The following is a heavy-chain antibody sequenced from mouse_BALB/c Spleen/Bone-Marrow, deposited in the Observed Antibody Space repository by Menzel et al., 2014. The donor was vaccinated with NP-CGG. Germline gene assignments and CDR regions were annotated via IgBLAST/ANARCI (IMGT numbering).Heavy chain of an antibody. J-gene: IGHJ3*01. CDR3: TRMGGYGYDWFAY. CDR2: IYPSDSYT. CDR1: GYTFTSYW. D-gene: IGHD2-2*01. Sequence: VQLQQSGAELVRPGASVKLSCKASGYTFTSYWINWVKQRPGQGLEWIGNIYPSDSYTNYNQKFKDKATLTVDKSSSTAYMQLSSPTSEDSAVYYCTRMGGYGYDWFAYWGQGTLVTVSA. V-gene: IGHV1-69*02.